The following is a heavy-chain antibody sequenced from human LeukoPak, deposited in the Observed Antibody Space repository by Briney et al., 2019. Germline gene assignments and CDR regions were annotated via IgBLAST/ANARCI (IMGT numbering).Heavy chain of an antibody. Sequence: GESLKISCQGSGYSFTSYWIGWVRQMPGKGLEWMGIIYPGDSDTRYSPSFQGQVTISADKSISTAYLQWSSLKASDTAMYYCARLSTMVREPAYNWFDPWGQGTLVTVSS. J-gene: IGHJ5*02. CDR2: IYPGDSDT. CDR3: ARLSTMVREPAYNWFDP. CDR1: GYSFTSYW. V-gene: IGHV5-51*01. D-gene: IGHD3-10*01.